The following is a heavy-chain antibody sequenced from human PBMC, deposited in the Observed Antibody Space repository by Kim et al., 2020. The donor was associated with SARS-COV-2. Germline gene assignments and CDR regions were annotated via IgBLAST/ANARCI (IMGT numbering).Heavy chain of an antibody. D-gene: IGHD6-19*01. J-gene: IGHJ4*02. Sequence: GGSLRLSCAASGFTFDDYAMHWVRQAPGKGLEWVSGISWNSGSIGYADSVKGRFTISRDNGKNSLYVQMNSLRAEDTALYYCAKGRVVAGTLTPFDYWGQGTLVTVSS. CDR2: ISWNSGSI. CDR1: GFTFDDYA. CDR3: AKGRVVAGTLTPFDY. V-gene: IGHV3-9*01.